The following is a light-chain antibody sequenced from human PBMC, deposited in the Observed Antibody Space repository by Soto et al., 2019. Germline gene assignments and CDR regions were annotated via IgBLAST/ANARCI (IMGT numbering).Light chain of an antibody. V-gene: IGLV2-14*03. J-gene: IGLJ1*01. Sequence: QSLLTQPASVSGSPGQSITISCTGTSSDVGGYNYVSWYQQHPGKAPKLMIYDVSNRPSGVSNRFSGSKSGNTASLTISGLQAEDEADYYCMSYTSSITLVFGTGTKVTV. CDR3: MSYTSSITLV. CDR2: DVS. CDR1: SSDVGGYNY.